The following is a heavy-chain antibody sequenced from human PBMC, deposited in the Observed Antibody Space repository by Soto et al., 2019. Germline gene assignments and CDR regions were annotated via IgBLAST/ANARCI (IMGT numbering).Heavy chain of an antibody. CDR3: ARSSRDSSGYYDYFDY. J-gene: IGHJ4*02. CDR2: ISAYNGNT. CDR1: GYTFTSYG. D-gene: IGHD3-22*01. V-gene: IGHV1-18*01. Sequence: QVQLVQSGAEVKKPGASVKVSCKASGYTFTSYGISWVRQAPGQGLEWMGWISAYNGNTNYAQKLQGRVTMTTDTSKSTAYMELRSLRSEAAAVYYCARSSRDSSGYYDYFDYWGQGTLVTVSS.